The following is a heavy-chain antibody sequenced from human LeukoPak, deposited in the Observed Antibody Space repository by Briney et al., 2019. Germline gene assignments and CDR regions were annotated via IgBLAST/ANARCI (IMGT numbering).Heavy chain of an antibody. V-gene: IGHV1-69*13. Sequence: GASVKVSCKASGGTFSSYAISWVRQAPGQGLEWMGAIIPMFGTPNYAQKFQGRVTITADESTRTAYMELRSLRSEDTALYYCTRAVVVAGITYYYHAMDVWGPGTTVTVSS. CDR2: IIPMFGTP. D-gene: IGHD2-15*01. CDR3: TRAVVVAGITYYYHAMDV. CDR1: GGTFSSYA. J-gene: IGHJ6*02.